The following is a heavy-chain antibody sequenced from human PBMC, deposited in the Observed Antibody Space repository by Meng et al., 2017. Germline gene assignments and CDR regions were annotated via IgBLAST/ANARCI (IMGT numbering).Heavy chain of an antibody. CDR1: GFTFSSYG. J-gene: IGHJ3*02. V-gene: IGHV3-33*01. D-gene: IGHD3-3*01. Sequence: QVQWGESGGGVVQPGRSLRLSCAASGFTFSSYGMHWVRQAPGKGLEWVAVIWYDGSNKYYADSVKGRFTISRDNSKNTLYLQMNSLKAEDTAVYYCARFLGAFDIWGQGTMVTVSS. CDR2: IWYDGSNK. CDR3: ARFLGAFDI.